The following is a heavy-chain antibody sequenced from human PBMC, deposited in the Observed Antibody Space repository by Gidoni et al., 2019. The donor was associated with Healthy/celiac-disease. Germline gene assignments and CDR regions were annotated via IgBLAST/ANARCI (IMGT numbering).Heavy chain of an antibody. J-gene: IGHJ4*02. CDR3: AKWDGSTTAFDY. D-gene: IGHD5-12*01. Sequence: EVQLVASGGGLVQPGRSLSLSCAASGFTFDDYAMHWVRQAPRKGLEWVSGISWNSGSIGYADSVKGRFTISRDNAKNSLYLQMNSLRAEDTALYYCAKWDGSTTAFDYWGQGTLVTVSS. CDR2: ISWNSGSI. V-gene: IGHV3-9*01. CDR1: GFTFDDYA.